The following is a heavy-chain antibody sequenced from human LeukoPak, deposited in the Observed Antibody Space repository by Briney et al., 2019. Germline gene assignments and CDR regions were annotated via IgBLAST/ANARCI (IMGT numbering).Heavy chain of an antibody. CDR2: IGSSSSYI. D-gene: IGHD5-18*01. CDR1: GFTFSSYS. Sequence: GGSLRLSCAASGFTFSSYSMNWVRQAPGKGLEWVSSIGSSSSYIYYADSVKGRFTISRDDAKNSLYLQMNSLRAEDTAVYYCAKGYSFGYFDYWGQGILVTVSS. V-gene: IGHV3-21*04. J-gene: IGHJ4*02. CDR3: AKGYSFGYFDY.